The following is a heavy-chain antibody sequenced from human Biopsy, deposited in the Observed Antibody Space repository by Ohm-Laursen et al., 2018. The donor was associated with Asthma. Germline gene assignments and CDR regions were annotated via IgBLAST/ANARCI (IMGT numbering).Heavy chain of an antibody. CDR1: GFSFSNFD. J-gene: IGHJ3*02. CDR3: VRDGTDDAFDI. V-gene: IGHV3-30*03. Sequence: SLRLSCAASGFSFSNFDIHWVRQAPGKGLEWVGVISKDASTQDYADSVRGRFTMARDNSKNTLDLQMNSLREEDTAVYYCVRDGTDDAFDIWGQGTVVSVSS. D-gene: IGHD1-1*01. CDR2: ISKDASTQ.